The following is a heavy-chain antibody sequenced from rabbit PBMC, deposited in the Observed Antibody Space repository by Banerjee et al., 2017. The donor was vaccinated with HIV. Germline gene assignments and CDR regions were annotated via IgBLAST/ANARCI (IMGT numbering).Heavy chain of an antibody. J-gene: IGHJ6*01. D-gene: IGHD6-1*01. CDR2: IYAGGGGAT. CDR1: GFSFSSSYY. V-gene: IGHV1S45*01. Sequence: QEQLEESGGDLVKPEGSLTLTCTASGFSFSSSYYMCWVRQAPGKGLEWIACIYAGGGGATYYASWAKGRFTISKTSSTTVTLQMTSLTGADTATYFCARQGVGSRHGYIKLWGPGTLVTVS. CDR3: ARQGVGSRHGYIKL.